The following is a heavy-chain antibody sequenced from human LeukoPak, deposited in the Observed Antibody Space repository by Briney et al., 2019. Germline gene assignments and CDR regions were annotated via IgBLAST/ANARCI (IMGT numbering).Heavy chain of an antibody. CDR2: LHPDRGST. CDR3: ARGRHYDSDGYYAAFYFDY. V-gene: IGHV1-2*02. CDR1: GYTFTGYY. Sequence: ASVKVSCKASGYTFTGYYLHWVRQAPGQGLEWMGGLHPDRGSTKDAQKFQGRVSMNRDTSINTAYMELTRVRSDDTALYYCARGRHYDSDGYYAAFYFDYWGQGTLVTVSS. J-gene: IGHJ4*02. D-gene: IGHD3-22*01.